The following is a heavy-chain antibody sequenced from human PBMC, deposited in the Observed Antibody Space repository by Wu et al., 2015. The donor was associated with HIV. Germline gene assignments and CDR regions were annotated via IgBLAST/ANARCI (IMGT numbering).Heavy chain of an antibody. CDR2: MNPNSGNT. CDR3: ASPHNASPATWVGATWVGATDAFDI. D-gene: IGHD4/OR15-4a*01. Sequence: QVQLVQSGAAVKKPGASVKVSCTASGYTFSSYDINWVRQATGQGLEWMGWMNPNSGNTGYAQKFQGRVTITRNTSISTAYMELSSLRSEDTAVYYCASPHNASPATWVGATWVGATDAFDIWGQGTMVTVSS. CDR1: GYTFSSYD. V-gene: IGHV1-8*03. J-gene: IGHJ3*02.